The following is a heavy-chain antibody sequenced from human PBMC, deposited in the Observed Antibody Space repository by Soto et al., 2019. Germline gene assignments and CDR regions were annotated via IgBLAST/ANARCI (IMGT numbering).Heavy chain of an antibody. V-gene: IGHV1-69*06. J-gene: IGHJ3*02. Sequence: SVKVSCKASGGTFSSYAISWVLQAPGQGLEWMGGIIPIFGTANYAQKFQGRVTITADKSTSTAYMELSSLRSEDTAVYYCARGSHIPVRWNGAFDSWGKGTMVTVSS. CDR3: ARGSHIPVRWNGAFDS. CDR2: IIPIFGTA. CDR1: GGTFSSYA. D-gene: IGHD4-17*01.